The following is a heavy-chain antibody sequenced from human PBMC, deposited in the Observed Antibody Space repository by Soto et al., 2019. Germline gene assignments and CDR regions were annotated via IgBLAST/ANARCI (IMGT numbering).Heavy chain of an antibody. CDR1: GFTFSSYA. CDR2: ISYDGSNK. V-gene: IGHV3-30-3*01. J-gene: IGHJ4*02. CDR3: ARDGYSSGWYPY. Sequence: SLRLSCAASGFTFSSYAMHWVRQAPGKGLEWVAVISYDGSNKYYADSVKGRFTISRDNSKNTLYLQMNSLRAEHTAVYYCARDGYSSGWYPYWGQGTLVTV. D-gene: IGHD6-19*01.